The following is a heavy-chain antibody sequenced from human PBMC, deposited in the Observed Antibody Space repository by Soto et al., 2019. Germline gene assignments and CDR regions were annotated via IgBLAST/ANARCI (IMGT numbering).Heavy chain of an antibody. CDR3: ARGFGDSKRYGMDV. V-gene: IGHV4-34*01. J-gene: IGHJ6*02. Sequence: SETLSLTCAVYGGSFSGYYWSWIRQPPGKGLEWIGEINHSGSTNYNPSLKSRVTISVDTSKNQFSLKLSSVTAADTAVYYCARGFGDSKRYGMDVWGQGTTVTVSS. CDR1: GGSFSGYY. D-gene: IGHD2-21*01. CDR2: INHSGST.